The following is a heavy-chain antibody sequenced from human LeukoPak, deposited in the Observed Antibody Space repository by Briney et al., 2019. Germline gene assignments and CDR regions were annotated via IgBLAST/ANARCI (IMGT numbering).Heavy chain of an antibody. CDR1: GYTFTSYD. CDR3: ARGLRRGVYWFDP. J-gene: IGHJ5*02. Sequence: ASVTVSCKASGYTFTSYDVNWVRQAPGQGLEWMGWMNPNSNNTGYAQKFQGRVTMTRNTSISTAYMELSSLTSEDTAVYYCARGLRRGVYWFDPWGQGTLVTVSS. V-gene: IGHV1-8*01. CDR2: MNPNSNNT. D-gene: IGHD2-8*01.